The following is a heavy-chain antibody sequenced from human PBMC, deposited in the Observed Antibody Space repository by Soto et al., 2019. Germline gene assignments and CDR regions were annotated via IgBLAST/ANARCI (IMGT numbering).Heavy chain of an antibody. CDR1: GFTFSSYA. Sequence: LRLSCADSGFTFSSYAMHLVRQAPGKGLEYVSAISSNGGSTYYANSVKGRFTISRDNSKNTLYLQMGSLRAEDMAVYYCARNLYSSYGMDVWGQGTTVTVSS. J-gene: IGHJ6*02. CDR2: ISSNGGST. CDR3: ARNLYSSYGMDV. D-gene: IGHD6-19*01. V-gene: IGHV3-64*01.